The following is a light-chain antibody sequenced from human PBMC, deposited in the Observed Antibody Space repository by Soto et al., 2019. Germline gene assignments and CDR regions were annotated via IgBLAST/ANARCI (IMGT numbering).Light chain of an antibody. CDR3: QQRSNWIT. Sequence: EILLRQYPATLYLSPWERSTLSCRASQSVSSYLAWYQQKPGQAPRLLIYDASSRATGIPARFSGSGSGTDFTLTISSLGPEDFAVYYCQQRSNWITFGQGTRLEIK. J-gene: IGKJ5*01. CDR2: DAS. CDR1: QSVSSY. V-gene: IGKV3-11*01.